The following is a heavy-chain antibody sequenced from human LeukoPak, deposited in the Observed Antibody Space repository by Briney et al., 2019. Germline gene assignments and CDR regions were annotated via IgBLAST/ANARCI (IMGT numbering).Heavy chain of an antibody. CDR1: GGSISSSSYY. CDR3: ASGSYYGSGSYYLPYNNWFDP. V-gene: IGHV4-39*01. Sequence: SETLSLTCTVSGGSISSSSYYWGWIRQPPGKGLEWIGSIYYSGSTYYNPSLKSRVTISVDTPKNQFSLKLSSVTAADTAVYYCASGSYYGSGSYYLPYNNWFDPWGQGTLVTVSS. D-gene: IGHD3-10*01. J-gene: IGHJ5*02. CDR2: IYYSGST.